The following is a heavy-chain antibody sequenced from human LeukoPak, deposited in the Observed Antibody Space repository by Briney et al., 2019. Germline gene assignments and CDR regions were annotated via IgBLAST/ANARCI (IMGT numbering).Heavy chain of an antibody. V-gene: IGHV1-3*01. CDR1: GYTFTSYA. D-gene: IGHD3-3*01. CDR3: ARDGTYYDFWSGYLYYYYYGMDV. J-gene: IGHJ6*02. CDR2: INAGNGNT. Sequence: ASVKVSCKASGYTFTSYAMHCVRQAPGQRLECMGWINAGNGNTKYSQKFQGRVTITRDTSASTAYMELSSLRSEDTAVYYCARDGTYYDFWSGYLYYYYYGMDVWGQGTTVTVSS.